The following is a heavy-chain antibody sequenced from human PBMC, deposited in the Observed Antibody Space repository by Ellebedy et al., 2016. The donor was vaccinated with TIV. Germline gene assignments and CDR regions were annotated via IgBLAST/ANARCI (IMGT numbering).Heavy chain of an antibody. CDR3: AKGGRSGDYESRYYFDY. J-gene: IGHJ4*02. CDR2: VSGGGGST. CDR1: GFTFSNYA. Sequence: PGGSLRLSCAASGFTFSNYAMNWVRQAPGKGLEWVSAVSGGGGSTYYADSVKGRFTISRDNSKNTQYLQMNSLRAEDTAVYYCAKGGRSGDYESRYYFDYWGQGILVIVSS. D-gene: IGHD4-17*01. V-gene: IGHV3-23*01.